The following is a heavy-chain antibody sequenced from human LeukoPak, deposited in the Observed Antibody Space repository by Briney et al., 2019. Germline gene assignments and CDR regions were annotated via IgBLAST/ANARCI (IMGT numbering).Heavy chain of an antibody. CDR1: GGSFSGYY. V-gene: IGHV4-34*01. CDR2: INHSGST. D-gene: IGHD4-17*01. Sequence: SETLSLTCAVYGGSFSGYYWSWIRQPPGKGLEWIGEINHSGSTNYNPSLKSRVTISVDTSKNQFSLKLSSVTAADTAVYYCARWAVTAEDWYFDLWGCGTLVTVSS. CDR3: ARWAVTAEDWYFDL. J-gene: IGHJ2*01.